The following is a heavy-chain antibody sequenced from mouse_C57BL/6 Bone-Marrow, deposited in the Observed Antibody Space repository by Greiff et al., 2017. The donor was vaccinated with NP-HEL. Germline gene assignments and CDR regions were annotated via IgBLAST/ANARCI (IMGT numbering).Heavy chain of an antibody. V-gene: IGHV1-81*01. Sequence: QVQLQQSGAELARPGASVKLSCKASGYTFTSYGISWVKQRTGQGLEWIGEISPRSGNTYYNEKFKGKATLTADKSSSTAYMVLRSLTSEDSAVYFCARPYYYGSIAMDYWGQGTSVTVSS. CDR3: ARPYYYGSIAMDY. CDR1: GYTFTSYG. CDR2: ISPRSGNT. D-gene: IGHD1-1*01. J-gene: IGHJ4*01.